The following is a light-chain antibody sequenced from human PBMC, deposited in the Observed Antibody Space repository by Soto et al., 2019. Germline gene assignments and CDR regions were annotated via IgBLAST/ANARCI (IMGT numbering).Light chain of an antibody. CDR2: GNN. J-gene: IGLJ3*02. Sequence: QSVVTQPPSASGTPGQTVAISCSGSSSNIGSNTVNWYQQFPGTAPKLLIYGNNQRPSGVPDRLSGSKSDTSASLAISGLLSEDEYDYYCATWDDSLNGWVFGGGTKLTVL. CDR1: SSNIGSNT. V-gene: IGLV1-44*01. CDR3: ATWDDSLNGWV.